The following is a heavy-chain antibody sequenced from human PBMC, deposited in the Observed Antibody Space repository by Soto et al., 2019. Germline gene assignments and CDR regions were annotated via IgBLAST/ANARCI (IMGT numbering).Heavy chain of an antibody. J-gene: IGHJ4*02. CDR3: AKGAYAVVAASYFDY. D-gene: IGHD2-15*01. CDR2: ISYDGSNK. V-gene: IGHV3-30*18. CDR1: GFTFSSYG. Sequence: GGSLRLSCAASGFTFSSYGIHWVRQAPGKGLEWVAVISYDGSNKYYADSVKGRFTISRDNSKNTLYLQMNSLRAEDTAVYYCAKGAYAVVAASYFDYWGQGTLVTVSS.